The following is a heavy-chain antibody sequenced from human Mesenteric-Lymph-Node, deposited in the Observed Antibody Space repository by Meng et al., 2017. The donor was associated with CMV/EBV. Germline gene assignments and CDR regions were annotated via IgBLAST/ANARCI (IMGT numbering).Heavy chain of an antibody. D-gene: IGHD3-3*01. J-gene: IGHJ4*02. CDR2: IKSKTDGGTT. V-gene: IGHV3-15*01. CDR1: GFTFSNAW. Sequence: ETLSLTCAASGFTFSNAWMSWVRQAPGKGLEWVGRIKSKTDGGTTDYAAPVKGRFTISRDDSKNTLYLQMNGLKTEDTAVYYCTTGEDFWSGYPFDYWGQGTLVTVSS. CDR3: TTGEDFWSGYPFDY.